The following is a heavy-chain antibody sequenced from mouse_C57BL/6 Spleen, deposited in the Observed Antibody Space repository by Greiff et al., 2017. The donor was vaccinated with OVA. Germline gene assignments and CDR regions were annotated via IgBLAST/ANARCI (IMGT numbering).Heavy chain of an antibody. J-gene: IGHJ3*01. CDR3: ARVDIFDYDPWFAY. CDR1: GYTFTDYY. V-gene: IGHV1-26*01. D-gene: IGHD2-4*01. Sequence: EVQLQQSGPELVKPGASVKISCKASGYTFTDYYMNWVKQSHGKSLEWIGDINPNNGGTSYNQKFKGKATLTVDKSSSTAYMELRSLTSEDSAVYYCARVDIFDYDPWFAYWGQGTLVTVSA. CDR2: INPNNGGT.